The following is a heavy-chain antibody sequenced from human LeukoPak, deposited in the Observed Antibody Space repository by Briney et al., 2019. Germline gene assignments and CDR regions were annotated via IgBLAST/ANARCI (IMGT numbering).Heavy chain of an antibody. D-gene: IGHD6-13*01. Sequence: PGGSLRLSCAASGFTFSSYGMHWVRQAPGKGLEWVAFIRYDGSNKYYADSVKGRFTISRDNSKNTLYLQMNSLRAEDTAVYYCARSGRSSWYGYYYGMDVWGQGTTVTVSS. CDR2: IRYDGSNK. J-gene: IGHJ6*02. CDR3: ARSGRSSWYGYYYGMDV. V-gene: IGHV3-30*02. CDR1: GFTFSSYG.